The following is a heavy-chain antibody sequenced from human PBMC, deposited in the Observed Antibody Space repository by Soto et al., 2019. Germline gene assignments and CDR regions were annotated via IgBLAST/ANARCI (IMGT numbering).Heavy chain of an antibody. J-gene: IGHJ4*02. Sequence: SVKVSGKASGGTFSSYAISWVRQAPGQGLEWMGGIIPIFGTANYAQKFQGRVTITADESTSTAYMELSSLRSEDTAVYYCARVLRFLEWSFDYWGQGTLVTVSS. CDR2: IIPIFGTA. CDR3: ARVLRFLEWSFDY. V-gene: IGHV1-69*13. D-gene: IGHD3-3*01. CDR1: GGTFSSYA.